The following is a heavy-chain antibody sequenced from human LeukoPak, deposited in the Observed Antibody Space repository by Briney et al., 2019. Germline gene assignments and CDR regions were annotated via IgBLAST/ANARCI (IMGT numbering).Heavy chain of an antibody. V-gene: IGHV1-2*02. CDR2: INPNSGGT. J-gene: IGHJ4*02. CDR1: GYTFTGYY. D-gene: IGHD3-10*01. CDR3: ARSKSVLLWFGEPDY. Sequence: ASVKVSCKASGYTFTGYYMHWVRQAPGQRLEWMGWINPNSGGTNYAQKFQGRVTMTRDTSISTACMELSRLRSDDTAVYYCARSKSVLLWFGEPDYWGQGTLVTVSS.